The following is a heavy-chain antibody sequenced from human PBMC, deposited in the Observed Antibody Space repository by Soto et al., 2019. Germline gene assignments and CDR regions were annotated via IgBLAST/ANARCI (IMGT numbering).Heavy chain of an antibody. CDR1: GYSFDSYA. CDR2: IGSGDT. Sequence: QVQLVQSGATQEKPGASVKVSCEAFGYSFDSYAYSWVRQAPVQGLEWMGRIGSGDTNYAQKLQGRVTMTTDTSTNTAYMELRSLRSDDTALYYCARENDPCGFDLWGQGTMVTVSS. CDR3: ARENDPCGFDL. J-gene: IGHJ3*01. D-gene: IGHD2-21*01. V-gene: IGHV1-18*01.